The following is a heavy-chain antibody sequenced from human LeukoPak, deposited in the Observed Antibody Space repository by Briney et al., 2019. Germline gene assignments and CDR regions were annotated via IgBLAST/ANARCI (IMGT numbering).Heavy chain of an antibody. D-gene: IGHD3-10*01. J-gene: IGHJ4*02. CDR2: IGTAGDT. Sequence: GGSLRLSSAASGFTFSNYDMFWVRQATGKGLDWVSSIGTAGDTYHAGSVKGRFTISRENAENAFYLQMNSLRAEDTAVYYCGASGSGSNRGEEYWGQGTRVTVSS. CDR1: GFTFSNYD. V-gene: IGHV3-13*01. CDR3: GASGSGSNRGEEY.